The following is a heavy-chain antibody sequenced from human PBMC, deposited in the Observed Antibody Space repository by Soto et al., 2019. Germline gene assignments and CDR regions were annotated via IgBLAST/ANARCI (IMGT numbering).Heavy chain of an antibody. V-gene: IGHV3-30*18. J-gene: IGHJ4*02. CDR1: GFTFSSYG. CDR2: ISYDGSNK. D-gene: IGHD3-22*01. CDR3: AKDPYDSSGYYFDY. Sequence: GGSLRLSCAASGFTFSSYGMHWVRQAPGKGLEWVAVISYDGSNKYYADSVKGRFTISRDNSKNTLYLQMNSLRAEDTAVYYCAKDPYDSSGYYFDYWGQGTLVTVSS.